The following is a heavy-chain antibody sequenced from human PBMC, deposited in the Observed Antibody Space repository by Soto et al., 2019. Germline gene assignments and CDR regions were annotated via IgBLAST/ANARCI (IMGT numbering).Heavy chain of an antibody. CDR1: GFTFSSYG. V-gene: IGHV3-33*01. Sequence: GGSLRLSCAASGFTFSSYGMHWVRQAPGKGPEWVAVIWSDGSNKYYADSVKGRFTISRDNSKNTLYLQLNSLRAEDTAVYYCARGDVPRGGGEYFPHWGQGTLVTVSS. J-gene: IGHJ1*01. CDR2: IWSDGSNK. D-gene: IGHD2-15*01. CDR3: ARGDVPRGGGEYFPH.